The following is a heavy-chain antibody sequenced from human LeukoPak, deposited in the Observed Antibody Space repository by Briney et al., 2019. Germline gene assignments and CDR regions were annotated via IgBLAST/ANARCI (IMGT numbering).Heavy chain of an antibody. V-gene: IGHV3-23*01. Sequence: GGPLRLSCVASGFTFSSYVMSWVRQAPGKGLEWDSSISDGGDNTYYTDSVKGRFTVSRDDSKNTLYLQMNSLRAEDTAVYYCASHLTATIGHWFDPWGLGTLVTVSS. CDR1: GFTFSSYV. CDR2: ISDGGDNT. CDR3: ASHLTATIGHWFDP. J-gene: IGHJ5*02. D-gene: IGHD4-11*01.